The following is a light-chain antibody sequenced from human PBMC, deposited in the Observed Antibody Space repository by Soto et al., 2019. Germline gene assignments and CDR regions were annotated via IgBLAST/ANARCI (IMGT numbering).Light chain of an antibody. J-gene: IGKJ5*01. CDR1: QSVSRY. CDR2: GAS. V-gene: IGKV3-20*01. Sequence: IVMPQSPATLSVSPGERATLSCRASQSVSRYLAWYQQKPDQAPRLLIYGASSRATGIPDRFSGSGSGTDFTLTISRLEPEDFAVYYCQQYGSSPMTFGQGTRLEIK. CDR3: QQYGSSPMT.